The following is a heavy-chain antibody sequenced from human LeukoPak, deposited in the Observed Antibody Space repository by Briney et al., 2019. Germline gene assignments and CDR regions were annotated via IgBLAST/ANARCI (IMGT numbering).Heavy chain of an antibody. CDR1: GDSVSSNIAA. V-gene: IGHV6-1*01. J-gene: IGHJ4*02. CDR2: TYYRSKWYN. Sequence: SQTLSLTCAISGDSVSSNIAAWNWIRQSPSRGLEWLGRTYYRSKWYNDYAVSVKSRITINPDTSKNQFPLQLNSVTPEDTAVYYCARVPTSTGALDYWGQGTLVTVSS. D-gene: IGHD2-2*01. CDR3: ARVPTSTGALDY.